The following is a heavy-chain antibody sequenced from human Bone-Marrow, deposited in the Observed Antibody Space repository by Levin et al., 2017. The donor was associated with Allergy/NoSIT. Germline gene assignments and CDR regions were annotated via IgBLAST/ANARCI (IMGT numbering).Heavy chain of an antibody. CDR1: GFGFSNYW. D-gene: IGHD6-13*01. V-gene: IGHV3-74*01. CDR2: ISSFDGTTT. J-gene: IGHJ6*02. CDR3: ARPRAAGGTVGMDV. Sequence: QAGGSLRLSCAASGFGFSNYWMYWVRQSPGKGLVWVSRISSFDGTTTNYADSVKGRFTISRDNPKNTLFLQMSSLRAEDTAVYYCARPRAAGGTVGMDVWGPGTTVIVAS.